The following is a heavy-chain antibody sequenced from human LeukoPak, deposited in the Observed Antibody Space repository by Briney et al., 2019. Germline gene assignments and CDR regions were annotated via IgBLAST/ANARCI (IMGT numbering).Heavy chain of an antibody. Sequence: GESLRISCKGSGYSFTSYWISWVRQMPGKGLEWMGRIDPSGSYTNYSPSFQGHVTISADKSISTAYLQWSSLKASDTAMYYCARESYCSGGSCYMNYWGQGTLVTVSS. CDR1: GYSFTSYW. J-gene: IGHJ4*02. CDR3: ARESYCSGGSCYMNY. V-gene: IGHV5-10-1*01. CDR2: IDPSGSYT. D-gene: IGHD2-15*01.